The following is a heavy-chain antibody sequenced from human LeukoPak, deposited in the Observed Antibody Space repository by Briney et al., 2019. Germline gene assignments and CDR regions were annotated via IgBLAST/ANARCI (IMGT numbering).Heavy chain of an antibody. CDR3: AKDGYDSSGYYDY. CDR2: ISYDGSNK. Sequence: GGSLRLSCAASGFTFSSYGVHWVRQAPGKGLEWVAVISYDGSNKYYADSVKGRFTISRDNSKNTLYLQMNSLRAEDTAVYYCAKDGYDSSGYYDYWGQGTLVTVSS. CDR1: GFTFSSYG. D-gene: IGHD3-22*01. V-gene: IGHV3-30*18. J-gene: IGHJ4*02.